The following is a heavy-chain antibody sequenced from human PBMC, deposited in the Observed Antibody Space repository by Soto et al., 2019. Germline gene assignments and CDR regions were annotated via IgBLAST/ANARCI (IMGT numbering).Heavy chain of an antibody. CDR2: ISTDGDTT. J-gene: IGHJ5*02. V-gene: IGHV3-74*01. CDR1: GFTFSNYW. CDR3: ARDHCTTTNCYSVWFDP. D-gene: IGHD2-2*01. Sequence: GGSLRLSCAASGFTFSNYWMHWVRQVSGKGLVWVSRISTDGDTTNYADSVKGRFTISRDNAKNTLYLQMNSLRAEDTAVYYCARDHCTTTNCYSVWFDPWGQGALVTVSS.